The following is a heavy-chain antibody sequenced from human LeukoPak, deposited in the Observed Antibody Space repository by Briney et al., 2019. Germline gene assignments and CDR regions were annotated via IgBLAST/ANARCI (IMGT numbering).Heavy chain of an antibody. CDR2: TSSSSSYI. V-gene: IGHV3-21*01. J-gene: IGHJ4*02. Sequence: GGSLRLSCAASGFTFSSYSMNWVRQAPGQGLEWVSSTSSSSSYIYYADSVKGRFTISRDNAKNSLYLQMNSLRAEDTAVYYCARGESTEPYDYWGQGTLVTVSS. D-gene: IGHD1-14*01. CDR1: GFTFSSYS. CDR3: ARGESTEPYDY.